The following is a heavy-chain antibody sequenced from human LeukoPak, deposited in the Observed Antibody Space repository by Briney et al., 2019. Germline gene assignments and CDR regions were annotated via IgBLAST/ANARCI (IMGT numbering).Heavy chain of an antibody. CDR3: ARGEVGSVGRLGY. CDR2: TYHSGST. D-gene: IGHD1-26*01. CDR1: GYSISSGNY. Sequence: PSETLSLTCSVSGYSISSGNYWGWIRQPPGKTLEWIGSTYHSGSTQLHPSLHSRVTMSVDTSKNQFFLNLSSVTATDTAVYYCARGEVGSVGRLGYWGQGILVTVSS. V-gene: IGHV4-38-2*02. J-gene: IGHJ4*02.